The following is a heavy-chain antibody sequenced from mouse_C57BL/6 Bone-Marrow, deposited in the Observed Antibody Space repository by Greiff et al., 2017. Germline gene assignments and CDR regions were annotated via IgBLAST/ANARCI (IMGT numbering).Heavy chain of an antibody. D-gene: IGHD2-5*01. CDR3: TYTNYVFDY. Sequence: EVQLQQSGAELVRPGASVKLSCTASGFNIKDDYMHWVKQRPEQGLEWIGWIGPEDGDTAYASKFQGKATITADTSSNTAYLQLSSLTSDDTAVYSYTYTNYVFDYWGQGTSLTVSS. CDR2: IGPEDGDT. J-gene: IGHJ2*02. V-gene: IGHV14-4*01. CDR1: GFNIKDDY.